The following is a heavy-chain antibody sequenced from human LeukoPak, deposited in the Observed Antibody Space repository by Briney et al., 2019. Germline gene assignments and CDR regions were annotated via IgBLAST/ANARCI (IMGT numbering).Heavy chain of an antibody. CDR3: ANLGYGFDY. Sequence: SETLSLTCTVSGGSITSYYWNWIRQPAGKGLDWIGRIDTSGSTNYNPSLKSRVTMTVDTSKHQFSLKLSSVTAADTAVYYCANLGYGFDYWGQGTLVTVSS. CDR1: GGSITSYY. D-gene: IGHD5-12*01. V-gene: IGHV4-4*07. CDR2: IDTSGST. J-gene: IGHJ4*02.